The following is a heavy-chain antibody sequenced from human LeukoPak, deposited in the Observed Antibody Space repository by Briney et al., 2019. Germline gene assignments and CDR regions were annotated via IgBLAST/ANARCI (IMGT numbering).Heavy chain of an antibody. J-gene: IGHJ6*03. D-gene: IGHD6-13*01. CDR1: GYTFTGYY. Sequence: ASVKVSCKASGYTFTGYYMHWVRQAPGQGLEWMGRINPNSGGTNYGQKFQGRVTMTRDTSISTAYMELSRLRSDDTAVYYCARMIAAAGTGNYYYYYMDVWGKGTTVTVSS. CDR2: INPNSGGT. V-gene: IGHV1-2*06. CDR3: ARMIAAAGTGNYYYYYMDV.